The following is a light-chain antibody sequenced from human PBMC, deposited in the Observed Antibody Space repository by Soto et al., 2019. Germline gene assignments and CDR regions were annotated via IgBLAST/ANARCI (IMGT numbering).Light chain of an antibody. V-gene: IGKV3-20*01. CDR2: GAS. CDR3: QQYGSSFTFGPGSSFT. CDR1: QSVSSSY. J-gene: IGKJ3*01. Sequence: EIVLTQSPGTLSLSPGERATLSCRASQSVSSSYLAWYQQKPGQAPRLLIYGASSRATGIPDRFSGSGSGTDFTLTISRLEPEDFAVYYCQQYGSSFTFGPGSSFTFGPGTKVDIK.